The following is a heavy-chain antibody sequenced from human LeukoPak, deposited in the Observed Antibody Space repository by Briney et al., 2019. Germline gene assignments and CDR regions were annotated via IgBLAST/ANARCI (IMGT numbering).Heavy chain of an antibody. CDR1: GFAFSSYA. Sequence: PGGSLRLSCAASGFAFSSYAMAWVRQAPGKGLEWVSTIIACGDRTYYADSVKGRFTISRDNSKNTLFLQMNSLRAEDTAVYYCAKDAVAPGSGGDYFDVWGQGILVAVSP. V-gene: IGHV3-23*01. J-gene: IGHJ4*02. D-gene: IGHD3-10*01. CDR3: AKDAVAPGSGGDYFDV. CDR2: IIACGDRT.